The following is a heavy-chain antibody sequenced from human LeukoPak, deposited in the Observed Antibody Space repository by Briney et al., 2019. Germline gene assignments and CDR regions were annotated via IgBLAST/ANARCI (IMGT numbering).Heavy chain of an antibody. CDR1: GFTFSSYA. CDR2: ISGSGGST. CDR3: AKDSSTRTYYYGSGSYH. D-gene: IGHD3-10*01. Sequence: PGGSLRLSCAASGFTFSSYAMSWVRQAPGKGLEWVSAISGSGGSTYYADSVKGRFTISRDNSRNTLYLQMNSLRAEDTAVYYCAKDSSTRTYYYGSGSYHWGQGTLVTVSS. J-gene: IGHJ5*02. V-gene: IGHV3-23*01.